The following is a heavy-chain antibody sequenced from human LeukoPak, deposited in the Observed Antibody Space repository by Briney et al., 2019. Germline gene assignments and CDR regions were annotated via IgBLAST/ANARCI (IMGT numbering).Heavy chain of an antibody. D-gene: IGHD3-10*01. J-gene: IGHJ4*02. CDR2: ISGSGGYT. V-gene: IGHV3-23*01. Sequence: HPGGSLRLSCAASGFTFSSYAMNWVRQAPGKGLDWVSAISGSGGYTYYPDSVKGRFTISRDNSKNTLFLQMNSLRAEDTAVYYCARPSRSRYYFDYWGQGTLVTVSS. CDR1: GFTFSSYA. CDR3: ARPSRSRYYFDY.